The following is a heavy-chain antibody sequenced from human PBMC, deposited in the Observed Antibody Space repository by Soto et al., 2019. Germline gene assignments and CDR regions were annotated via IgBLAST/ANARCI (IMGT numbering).Heavy chain of an antibody. CDR2: INAGNGNT. J-gene: IGHJ6*02. Sequence: ASVKVSCKASGYTFTSYGIHWVRQAPGQRLEWTGWINAGNGNTKYSEKFQGRVTITRDTSASTAYLELSSLRSEDTAVYYCACDPNDRSAYYHHYYYGMDVWGQGTTVTVSS. CDR3: ACDPNDRSAYYHHYYYGMDV. D-gene: IGHD3-22*01. V-gene: IGHV1-3*01. CDR1: GYTFTSYG.